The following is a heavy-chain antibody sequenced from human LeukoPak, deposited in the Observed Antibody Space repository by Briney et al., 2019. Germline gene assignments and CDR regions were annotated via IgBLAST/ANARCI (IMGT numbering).Heavy chain of an antibody. CDR1: GFTSSNSA. D-gene: IGHD3-22*01. CDR3: ASRYSYDSSGYYPLDY. V-gene: IGHV3-30*04. CDR2: ISYDGRTK. J-gene: IGHJ4*02. Sequence: GGSLRLSCAASGFTSSNSAMHWVRQAPGKGLEWVAVISYDGRTKYYADSVKGRFTISRDNSKNTLYLQMNSLRAEDTAVYHCASRYSYDSSGYYPLDYWGQGTLVTVSS.